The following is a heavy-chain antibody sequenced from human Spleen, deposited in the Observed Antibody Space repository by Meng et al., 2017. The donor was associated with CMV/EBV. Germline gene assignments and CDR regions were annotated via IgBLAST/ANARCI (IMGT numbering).Heavy chain of an antibody. V-gene: IGHV1-2*02. CDR2: INPNSGGT. D-gene: IGHD7-27*01. CDR1: GYTFTGYY. CDR3: ARDSNWGPDY. J-gene: IGHJ4*02. Sequence: ASVQVSCKASGYTFTGYYMHWVRQAPGQGLEWMGWINPNSGGTNYAQKFQGRVTMTRDTSINTGYMELTRLTSDDTAVYYCARDSNWGPDYWGQGTLVTVSS.